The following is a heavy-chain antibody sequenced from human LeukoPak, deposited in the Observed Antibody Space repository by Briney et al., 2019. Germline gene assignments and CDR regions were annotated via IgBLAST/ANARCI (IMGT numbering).Heavy chain of an antibody. CDR1: GFTFSSYG. CDR3: ARVGGWAYSSGPRAFDI. V-gene: IGHV3-74*01. CDR2: INSDGSST. D-gene: IGHD6-19*01. J-gene: IGHJ3*02. Sequence: GGSLRLSCAASGFTFSSYGMHWVRQAPGKGLVWVSRINSDGSSTSYADSVKGRFTISRDNAKNTLYLQMNSLRAEDTAVYYCARVGGWAYSSGPRAFDIWGQGTMVTVSS.